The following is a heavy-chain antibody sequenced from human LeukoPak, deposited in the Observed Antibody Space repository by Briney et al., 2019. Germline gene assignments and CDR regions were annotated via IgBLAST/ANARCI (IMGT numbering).Heavy chain of an antibody. D-gene: IGHD3-22*01. CDR2: VYYNGDI. J-gene: IGHJ4*01. CDR1: GVPISTYY. CDR3: ATTWYYDTRGYLFDD. V-gene: IGHV4-59*01. Sequence: SETLSLTCSVSGVPISTYYWSWIRQSPGKRLEWIAYVYYNGDIMYNPSLRSRVTISLDTSKNQFSLNMASVTAADTAVYFCATTWYYDTRGYLFDDWGHGTLVTVSS.